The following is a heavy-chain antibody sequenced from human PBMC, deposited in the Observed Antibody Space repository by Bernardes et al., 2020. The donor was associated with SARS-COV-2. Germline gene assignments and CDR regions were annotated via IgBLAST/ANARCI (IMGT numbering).Heavy chain of an antibody. J-gene: IGHJ3*02. CDR3: AKDSGGGSVLLWFGELLSPFDAFDI. CDR2: ISGSGGST. D-gene: IGHD3-10*01. CDR1: GFTFSSYA. Sequence: GGSLRLSCAASGFTFSSYAMSWVRQAPGKGLEWVSAISGSGGSTYYADSVKGRFTISRDNSKNTLYLQMNSLRAEDTAVYYCAKDSGGGSVLLWFGELLSPFDAFDIWGQGTMVTVSS. V-gene: IGHV3-23*01.